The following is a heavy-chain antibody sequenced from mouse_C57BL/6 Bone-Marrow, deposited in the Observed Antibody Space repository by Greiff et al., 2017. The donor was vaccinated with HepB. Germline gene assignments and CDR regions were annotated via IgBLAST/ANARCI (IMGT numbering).Heavy chain of an antibody. CDR1: GYTFTSYW. Sequence: QVQLQQPGAELVRPGSSVKLSCKASGYTFTSYWMHWVKQRPIQGLEWIGNIDPSNSETHYNQKFKDKATLTVDKSSSTAYMQLSSLTSEDSAVYYCGRYGTGRAWFAYWGQGTLVTVSA. J-gene: IGHJ3*01. CDR3: GRYGTGRAWFAY. V-gene: IGHV1-52*01. D-gene: IGHD1-2*01. CDR2: IDPSNSET.